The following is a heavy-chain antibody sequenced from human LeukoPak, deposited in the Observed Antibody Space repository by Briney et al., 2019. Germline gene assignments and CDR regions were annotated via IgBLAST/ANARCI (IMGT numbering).Heavy chain of an antibody. D-gene: IGHD4-17*01. Sequence: PGGSLRLSCAASGFTFSSYSMNWVRQAPGKGLEWVSYISSSSSTIYYADSVKGRFTISRDNAKNSLYLQMNSLRAEDTAVYYCASGSYGWFDPWGQGTLVTVSS. J-gene: IGHJ5*02. CDR1: GFTFSSYS. CDR2: ISSSSSTI. CDR3: ASGSYGWFDP. V-gene: IGHV3-48*04.